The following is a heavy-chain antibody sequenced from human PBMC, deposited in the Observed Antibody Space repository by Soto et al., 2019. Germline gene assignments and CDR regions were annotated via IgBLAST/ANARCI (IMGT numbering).Heavy chain of an antibody. CDR1: GFTFSRYS. J-gene: IGHJ4*02. CDR2: ISSTTNYI. CDR3: ARESEDLTSNFDY. V-gene: IGHV3-21*01. Sequence: GGSLRLSCAASGFTFSRYSMNWVRQAPGKGLGWVSSISSTTNYIYYADSMKGRFTVSRDNAKNSVYLDMNSLSAEDTAVYYCARESEDLTSNFDYWGQGTLVTVSS.